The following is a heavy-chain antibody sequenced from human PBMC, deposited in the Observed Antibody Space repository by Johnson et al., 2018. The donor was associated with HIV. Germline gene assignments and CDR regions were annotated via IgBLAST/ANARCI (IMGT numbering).Heavy chain of an antibody. D-gene: IGHD2-15*01. Sequence: VQLVESGGGLVQPGRSLRLSCAASGFTFDDYAMHWVRQAPGKGLEWVSGISWNSGSIGYADSVKGRFTISRDNSKNTLSLQMNSLRAEDTAVYYCARAGIVFDIWGQGTMVTVSS. CDR2: ISWNSGSI. V-gene: IGHV3-9*01. CDR3: ARAGIVFDI. J-gene: IGHJ3*02. CDR1: GFTFDDYA.